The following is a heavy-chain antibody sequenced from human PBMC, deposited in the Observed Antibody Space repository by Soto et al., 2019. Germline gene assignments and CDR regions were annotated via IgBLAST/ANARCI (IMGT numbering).Heavy chain of an antibody. CDR3: ARDRSIFGVVTLYYYYYYGMDV. D-gene: IGHD3-3*01. Sequence: GGSLRLSCAASGFTFSSYGMHWVRQAPGKGLEWVAVIWYDGSNKYYADSVKGRFTISRDNSKNTLYLQMNSLRAEDTAVYYCARDRSIFGVVTLYYYYYYGMDVWGQGTTVTVSS. CDR1: GFTFSSYG. J-gene: IGHJ6*02. V-gene: IGHV3-33*01. CDR2: IWYDGSNK.